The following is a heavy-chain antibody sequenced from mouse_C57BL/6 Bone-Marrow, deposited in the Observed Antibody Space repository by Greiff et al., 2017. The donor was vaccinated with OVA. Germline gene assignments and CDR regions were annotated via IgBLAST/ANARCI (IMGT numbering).Heavy chain of an antibody. CDR2: IDPENGDT. CDR3: TTSPYDSAWFAY. Sequence: EVQLQQSGAELVRPGASVKLSCTASGFNIKDDYMHWVKQRPEQGLEWIGWIDPENGDTEYASKFQGKATITADTSSNTAYLQLSSLTSEDTAVYYCTTSPYDSAWFAYWGQGTLVTVSA. J-gene: IGHJ3*01. D-gene: IGHD2-4*01. V-gene: IGHV14-4*01. CDR1: GFNIKDDY.